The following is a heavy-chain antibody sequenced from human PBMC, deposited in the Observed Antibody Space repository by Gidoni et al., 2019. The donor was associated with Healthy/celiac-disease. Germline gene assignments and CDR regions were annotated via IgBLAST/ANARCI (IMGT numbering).Heavy chain of an antibody. D-gene: IGHD6-19*01. CDR1: GFTFSSYG. CDR3: AKSGAVAGVAYFDY. V-gene: IGHV3-30*18. Sequence: QVQLVESGGGVVQPGRSLRLSCAASGFTFSSYGMHWVRQAPGKGLEWVAVISYDGSNKYYADSVKGRFTISRDNSKNTLYLQMNSLRAEDTAVYYCAKSGAVAGVAYFDYWGQGTLVTVSS. J-gene: IGHJ4*02. CDR2: ISYDGSNK.